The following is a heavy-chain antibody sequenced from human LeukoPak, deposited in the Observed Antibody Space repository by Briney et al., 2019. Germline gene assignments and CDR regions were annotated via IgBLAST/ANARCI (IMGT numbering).Heavy chain of an antibody. Sequence: SETLSLTCAVSGGSISIGGYSWSWIRQPPGKGLEWHGYICHSGSTYYNPSLKSRVTISVDRSKNQFSLKLSSVTAADTAVYYCARQFTGYCSSTSCPYNWFDPWGQGTLVTVSS. CDR1: GGSISIGGYS. D-gene: IGHD2-2*01. J-gene: IGHJ5*02. CDR2: ICHSGST. CDR3: ARQFTGYCSSTSCPYNWFDP. V-gene: IGHV4-30-2*01.